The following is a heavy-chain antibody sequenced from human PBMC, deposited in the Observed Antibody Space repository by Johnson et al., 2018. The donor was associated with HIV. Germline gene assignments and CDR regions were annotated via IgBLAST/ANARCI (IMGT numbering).Heavy chain of an antibody. D-gene: IGHD7-27*01. J-gene: IGHJ3*02. CDR1: AFTFSSYA. CDR3: AKEIALTGERSDAFDI. V-gene: IGHV3-30-3*01. CDR2: ISSDGRNK. Sequence: QVQLVESGGGMVQPGGSLRLSCAASAFTFSSYAMHWVRQAPGKGLEWVAVISSDGRNKYYADSVKGRFTISRDNSKNTLYLQMNSLRAEDTAVYYCAKEIALTGERSDAFDIWGQGTMVTVSS.